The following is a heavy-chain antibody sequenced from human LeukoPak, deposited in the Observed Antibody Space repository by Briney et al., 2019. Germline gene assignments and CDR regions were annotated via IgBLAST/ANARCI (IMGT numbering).Heavy chain of an antibody. CDR1: GYTFTSYG. Sequence: EASVRVSCKASGYTFTSYGISWVRQAPGQGLEWMGWISAYNGNTNYAQKLQGRVTMTTDTSTSTAYMELRSLRSDDTAVYYCASPAFYVWGSYRHALDYWGQGTLVTVSS. CDR3: ASPAFYVWGSYRHALDY. V-gene: IGHV1-18*01. CDR2: ISAYNGNT. D-gene: IGHD3-16*02. J-gene: IGHJ4*02.